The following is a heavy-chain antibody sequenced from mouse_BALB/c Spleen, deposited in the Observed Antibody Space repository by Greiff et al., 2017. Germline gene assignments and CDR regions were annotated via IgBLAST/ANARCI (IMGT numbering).Heavy chain of an antibody. CDR1: GFNIKDYY. CDR2: IDPENGNT. CDR3: AQLAPAWFAY. D-gene: IGHD4-1*02. J-gene: IGHJ3*01. V-gene: IGHV14-1*02. Sequence: SGAELVRPGALVKLSCKASGFNIKDYYMHWVKQRPEQGLEWIGWIDPENGNTIYDPKFQGKASITADTSSNTAYLQLSSLTSEDTAVYYCAQLAPAWFAYWGQGTLVTVSA.